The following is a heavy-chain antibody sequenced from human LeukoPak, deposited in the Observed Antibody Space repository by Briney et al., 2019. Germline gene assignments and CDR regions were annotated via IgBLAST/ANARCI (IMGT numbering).Heavy chain of an antibody. CDR1: GFTFSSYG. V-gene: IGHV3-30*18. J-gene: IGHJ6*02. D-gene: IGHD3-10*01. CDR2: ISSDGSNK. CDR3: AKDRLITMVRGVTGMDV. Sequence: GSSLRHSCAASGFTFSSYGMHWVRPAPGKGPEWVAGISSDGSNKYYADSVKGRFTISRDNSKNTLYLQMNSLRAEDTAVYYCAKDRLITMVRGVTGMDVWGQGTTVTVSS.